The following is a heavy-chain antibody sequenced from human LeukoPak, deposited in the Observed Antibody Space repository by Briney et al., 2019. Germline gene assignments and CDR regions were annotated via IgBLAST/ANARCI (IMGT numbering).Heavy chain of an antibody. J-gene: IGHJ4*02. CDR1: GFTFSSYS. V-gene: IGHV3-48*04. D-gene: IGHD3-3*01. CDR3: AREMRGDYDFWSGYEGIDY. CDR2: ISSSSSTI. Sequence: PGGSLRLSCAASGFTFSSYSMNWVRQAPGKGLEWVSYISSSSSTIYYAGSVKGRFTISRDNAKNSLYLQMNSLRAEDTAVYYCAREMRGDYDFWSGYEGIDYWGQGTLVTVSS.